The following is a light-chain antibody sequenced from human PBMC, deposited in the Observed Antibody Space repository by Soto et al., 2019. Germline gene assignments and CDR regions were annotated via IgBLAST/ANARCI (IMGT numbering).Light chain of an antibody. CDR1: QSISRW. CDR3: QQRSNWPPIT. Sequence: DIQRTQSPSTLSASIGDRVTITCRASQSISRWLAWYQQKPWKAPKLLIYDASSLESGVPSRFSGSGSGTEFTLTISSLQPDDFATYYGQQRSNWPPITFGQGTRLEIK. J-gene: IGKJ5*01. CDR2: DAS. V-gene: IGKV1-5*01.